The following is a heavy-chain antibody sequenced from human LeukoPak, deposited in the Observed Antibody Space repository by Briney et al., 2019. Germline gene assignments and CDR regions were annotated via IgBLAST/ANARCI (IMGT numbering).Heavy chain of an antibody. V-gene: IGHV3-23*01. CDR2: ISGSGGST. J-gene: IGHJ4*02. D-gene: IGHD6-6*01. CDR1: GFTFSSYA. CDR3: TTGSSWEGVYFDY. Sequence: GGSLRLSCAASGFTFSSYAMSWVRQAPGKGLEWVSAISGSGGSTYYADSVKGRFTISRDNSKNTLYLQMNSLKTEDTAVYYCTTGSSWEGVYFDYWGQGTLVTVSS.